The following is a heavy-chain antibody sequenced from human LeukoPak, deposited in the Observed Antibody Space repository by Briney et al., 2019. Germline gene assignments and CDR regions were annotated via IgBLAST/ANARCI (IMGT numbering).Heavy chain of an antibody. Sequence: ASVKVSCKASGYTFISYGISWVRQAPGQGLEWMGWISTDNGKTNYAQKVQGRVTMTRDTSTSTVYMDVSSLRSDDTAVYYCATIAASDAEYFQHWGQGTLVTVSS. CDR3: ATIAASDAEYFQH. D-gene: IGHD6-6*01. CDR2: ISTDNGKT. CDR1: GYTFISYG. V-gene: IGHV1-18*01. J-gene: IGHJ1*01.